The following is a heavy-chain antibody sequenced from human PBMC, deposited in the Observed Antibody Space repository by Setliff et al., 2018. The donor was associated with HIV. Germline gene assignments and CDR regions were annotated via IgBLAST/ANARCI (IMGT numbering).Heavy chain of an antibody. J-gene: IGHJ4*02. V-gene: IGHV4-39*07. Sequence: TSETLSLTCTVSGGSINRGGSINSGSYYWSWIRQHPGKGLEWIGSIYYSGSTHYNPSLKSRVTISVDTSKNQFSLKLSSVTAADTAVYYCARDGPLGYYFDYWGQGTLVTVSS. CDR2: IYYSGST. CDR1: GGSINRGGSINSGSYY. D-gene: IGHD3-10*01. CDR3: ARDGPLGYYFDY.